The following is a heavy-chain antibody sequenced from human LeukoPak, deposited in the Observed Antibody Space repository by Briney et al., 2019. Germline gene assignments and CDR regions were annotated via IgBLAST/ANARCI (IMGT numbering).Heavy chain of an antibody. CDR2: ITISGHTK. Sequence: GGSLRLSCAASGFDLSTYEMNWVRQAPGKGLEWIADITISGHTKNYADSVKGRFTISRDNASTSLYLQMNGLRVEDTGVYYCARGDPHADLWGQGTLVTVSS. J-gene: IGHJ5*02. CDR3: ARGDPHADL. V-gene: IGHV3-48*03. CDR1: GFDLSTYE.